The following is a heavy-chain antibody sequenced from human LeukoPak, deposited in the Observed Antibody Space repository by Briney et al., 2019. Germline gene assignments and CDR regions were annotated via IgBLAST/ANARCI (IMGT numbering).Heavy chain of an antibody. D-gene: IGHD3-22*01. J-gene: IGHJ4*02. CDR1: GFTFSGSA. CDR3: TRHNYYEDGFDY. Sequence: GGSLKLSCAASGFTFSGSAMLWVRQASGKGLEWVGRIRSKANTYATAYAAPVKGRFIISRDDSKNTAYLQMNSLKTEDTAVYYCTRHNYYEDGFDYWGQGTLVTVSS. CDR2: IRSKANTYAT. V-gene: IGHV3-73*01.